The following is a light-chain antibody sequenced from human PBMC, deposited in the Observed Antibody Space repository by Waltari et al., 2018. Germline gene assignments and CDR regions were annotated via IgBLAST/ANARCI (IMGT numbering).Light chain of an antibody. Sequence: DIQMTQSPSSLSASVGDRVTITCQASQDISGYLNWYHHKPRKAPKLLISDVSTLETGVPSRFSGAASGTHFTLTISSLQPEDIGTYYCQRYDNLPTFSFGPGTKLEL. CDR1: QDISGY. V-gene: IGKV1-33*01. CDR3: QRYDNLPTFS. J-gene: IGKJ2*03. CDR2: DVS.